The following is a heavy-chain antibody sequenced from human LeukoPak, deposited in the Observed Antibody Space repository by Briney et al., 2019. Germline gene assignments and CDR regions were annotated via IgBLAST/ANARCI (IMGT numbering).Heavy chain of an antibody. CDR2: FDPEDGET. J-gene: IGHJ4*02. V-gene: IGHV1-24*01. D-gene: IGHD3-10*01. Sequence: GASVKVSCKVSGYTLTELSMHWVRQAPGKGLEWMGGFDPEDGETIYAQKFQGRVTMTEDTSTVTAYMELSSLRSEDTAVYYCATRSLWSRRFDYWGQGTLVTVSS. CDR1: GYTLTELS. CDR3: ATRSLWSRRFDY.